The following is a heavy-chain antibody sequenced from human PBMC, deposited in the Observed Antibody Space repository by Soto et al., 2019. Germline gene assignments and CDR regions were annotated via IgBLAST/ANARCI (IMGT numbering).Heavy chain of an antibody. D-gene: IGHD2-15*01. CDR3: ARTPGPEVAASLEYYYFYGMDV. CDR2: IHPGDSDT. V-gene: IGHV5-51*01. CDR1: GYSFTSCW. J-gene: IGHJ6*02. Sequence: GESLKISCEASGYSFTSCWIGWVRQMPGKGLEWMGIIHPGDSDTKYSPSFQGQVTISVDKSITTAYLQWSSLKASDTAMYYCARTPGPEVAASLEYYYFYGMDVCGQGPTVTVYS.